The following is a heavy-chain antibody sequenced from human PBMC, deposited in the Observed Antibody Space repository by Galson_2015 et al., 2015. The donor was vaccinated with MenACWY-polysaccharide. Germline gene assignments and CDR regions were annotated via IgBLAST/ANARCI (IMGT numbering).Heavy chain of an antibody. V-gene: IGHV2-70*01. J-gene: IGHJ4*02. CDR2: IDWDDDK. Sequence: PALVKPTQPLTLTCTFSGFSLSTSGMCVSWIRQPPGKALEWLALIDWDDDKYYSTSLKTRLTISKDTSKNQVVLTMTNMDPVDTATYHCARSTYYYDSSGYYLLDYWGQGTLVTVSS. CDR3: ARSTYYYDSSGYYLLDY. D-gene: IGHD3-22*01. CDR1: GFSLSTSGMC.